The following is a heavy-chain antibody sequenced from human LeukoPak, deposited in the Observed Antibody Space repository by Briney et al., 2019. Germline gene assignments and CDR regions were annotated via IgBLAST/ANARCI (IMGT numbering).Heavy chain of an antibody. Sequence: GGSLRLSCAASGFTVSSNYMHWVRQAPGKGLEWVANIKQDGSEKYYVDSVKGRFTISRDNTKNTLFLQMNSLRAEDTAVYYCAKEVRGGAFDIWGQGTMVTVSS. CDR2: IKQDGSEK. V-gene: IGHV3-7*04. CDR1: GFTVSSNY. J-gene: IGHJ3*02. CDR3: AKEVRGGAFDI. D-gene: IGHD3-16*01.